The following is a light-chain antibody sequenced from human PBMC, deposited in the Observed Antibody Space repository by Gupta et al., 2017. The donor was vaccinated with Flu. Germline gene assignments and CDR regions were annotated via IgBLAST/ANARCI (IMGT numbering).Light chain of an antibody. V-gene: IGKV4-1*01. J-gene: IGKJ3*01. CDR2: WAS. CDR1: QSVLYSSNNKNY. Sequence: NCKSSQSVLYSSNNKNYIAWYQKKPGQPPKLLIHWASNRESGVPDRFSGSGSGTDFTLTITSLQAEDVAIYYCQQFYSTPPTFGPGTKVDIK. CDR3: QQFYSTPPT.